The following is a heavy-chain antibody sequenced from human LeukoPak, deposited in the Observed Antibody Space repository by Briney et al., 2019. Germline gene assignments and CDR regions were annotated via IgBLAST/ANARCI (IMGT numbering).Heavy chain of an antibody. Sequence: GGSLRLSCAASGFTFSDYYMSWVRQAPGKGLEWVSGISSSGSSTFFADHVKGRFTISRDNAKNSLYLQMNTLQAEDTAVYYCARRSPGTSSPFYCYMDVWGKGTTVTVSS. CDR1: GFTFSDYY. CDR3: ARRSPGTSSPFYCYMDV. J-gene: IGHJ6*03. CDR2: ISSSGSST. V-gene: IGHV3-11*01. D-gene: IGHD1-26*01.